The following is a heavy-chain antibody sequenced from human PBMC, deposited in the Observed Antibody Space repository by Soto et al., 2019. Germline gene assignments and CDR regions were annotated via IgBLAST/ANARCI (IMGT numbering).Heavy chain of an antibody. J-gene: IGHJ4*02. CDR2: IYYSGST. D-gene: IGHD3-10*01. V-gene: IGHV4-59*01. CDR3: ARDNTMVRGVTRGFDY. Sequence: SETLSLTCTVSGGSISSYYWSWIRQPPGKGLEWIGYIYYSGSTNYNPSLKSRVTISVDTSKNQFSLKMSSVTAADTAVYYCARDNTMVRGVTRGFDYWGQGTLVTVSS. CDR1: GGSISSYY.